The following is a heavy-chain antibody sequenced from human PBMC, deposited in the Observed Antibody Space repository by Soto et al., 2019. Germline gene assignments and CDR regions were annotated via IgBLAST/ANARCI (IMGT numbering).Heavy chain of an antibody. J-gene: IGHJ5*02. CDR3: AHLPNYYPYDWFDP. CDR1: GFSLTTRGVG. V-gene: IGHV2-5*02. CDR2: IYWDDDK. D-gene: IGHD3-10*01. Sequence: QITLKESGPTLVKPTQTLTLTCTFSGFSLTTRGVGVGWIRQPPGKALECLALIYWDDDKRYSPSLQSRLSIPKDNSKNQVGLKMTNVDPVDTGTYYWAHLPNYYPYDWFDPLGQGTLVSGPS.